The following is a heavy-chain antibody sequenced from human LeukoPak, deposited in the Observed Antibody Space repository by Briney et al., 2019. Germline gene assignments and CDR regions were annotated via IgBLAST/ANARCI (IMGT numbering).Heavy chain of an antibody. J-gene: IGHJ4*02. V-gene: IGHV3-66*01. D-gene: IGHD2-21*01. CDR2: IYIGGAT. Sequence: GGSLRLSCAASGFNTSSHYMHWVRQAPGKGLEWVSVIYIGGATYYADNVKGRFDVSRDDSKNILYLRMTSLRVEDTAVYYCATRDPQSSSEILKWGQGTLVTVSS. CDR1: GFNTSSHY. CDR3: ATRDPQSSSEILK.